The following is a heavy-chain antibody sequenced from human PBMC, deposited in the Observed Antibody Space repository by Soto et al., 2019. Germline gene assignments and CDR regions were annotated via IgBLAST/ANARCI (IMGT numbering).Heavy chain of an antibody. D-gene: IGHD4-4*01. CDR3: ARDSCNSYYYYYGMDV. J-gene: IGHJ6*02. V-gene: IGHV4-59*01. CDR2: IYYSEST. Sequence: PSETLSHTCTVSGGSIRGYCWSWIGEPPGKGLEWIGYIYYSESTDDNPALKIRVTISLDTSKSEVSLKLSSVTAADTAVYYCARDSCNSYYYYYGMDVWGQGTTVTVSS. CDR1: GGSIRGYC.